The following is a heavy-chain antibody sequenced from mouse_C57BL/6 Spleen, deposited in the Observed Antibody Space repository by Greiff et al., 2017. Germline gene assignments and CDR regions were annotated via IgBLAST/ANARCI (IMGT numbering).Heavy chain of an antibody. J-gene: IGHJ3*01. CDR3: ARHSAGRFAY. CDR1: GFTFSDYY. D-gene: IGHD3-2*02. CDR2: ISNGGGST. Sequence: EVKLVESGGGLVQPGGSLKLSCAASGFTFSDYYMYWVRQTPEKRLEWVAYISNGGGSTYYPDTVKGRFTISRDNAKNTLYLQMSRLKSEDTAMYYCARHSAGRFAYWGQGTLVTVSA. V-gene: IGHV5-12*01.